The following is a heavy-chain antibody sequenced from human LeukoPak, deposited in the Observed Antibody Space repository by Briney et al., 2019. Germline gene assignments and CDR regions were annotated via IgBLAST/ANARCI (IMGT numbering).Heavy chain of an antibody. V-gene: IGHV3-49*04. J-gene: IGHJ6*03. CDR3: TRASQQLLYYYYYYMDV. D-gene: IGHD6-13*01. Sequence: GGSLRLSCAASGFTFSSYGMHWVRQAPGKGLEWVGFIRSKAYGGTTEYAASVKGRFTISRDDSKSIAYLQMNSLKTEDTAVYYCTRASQQLLYYYYYYMDVWGKGTTVTISS. CDR1: GFTFSSYG. CDR2: IRSKAYGGTT.